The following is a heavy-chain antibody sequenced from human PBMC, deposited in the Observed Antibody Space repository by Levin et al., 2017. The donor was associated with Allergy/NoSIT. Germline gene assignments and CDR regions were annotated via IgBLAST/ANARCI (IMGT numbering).Heavy chain of an antibody. CDR3: ARDGAYSENYFDY. V-gene: IGHV7-4-1*02. CDR1: GYTFSSYA. J-gene: IGHJ4*02. D-gene: IGHD4-11*01. Sequence: GASVKVSCKASGYTFSSYAMHWVRQAPGQGLEWMGWVNPHNGNPTFAQGLAGRFVFSLDSSVSTAYLQISSLKAEDTAVYYCARDGAYSENYFDYWGEGTRVTVSS. CDR2: VNPHNGNP.